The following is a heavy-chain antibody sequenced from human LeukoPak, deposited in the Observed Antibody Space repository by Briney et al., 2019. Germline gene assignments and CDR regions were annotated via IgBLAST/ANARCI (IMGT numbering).Heavy chain of an antibody. CDR1: GGSISSSPYY. V-gene: IGHV4-39*07. J-gene: IGHJ6*02. CDR2: IYYSGST. Sequence: SETLSLTCTVSGGSISSSPYYWGWIRQPPGKGLEWIGTIYYSGSTYYTPSLKSRVTISVDTSKNQFSLRVSSVTAEDTAVYYCAKAPDYYGSGSYYGPRYGMDVWGQGTTVTVSS. CDR3: AKAPDYYGSGSYYGPRYGMDV. D-gene: IGHD3-10*01.